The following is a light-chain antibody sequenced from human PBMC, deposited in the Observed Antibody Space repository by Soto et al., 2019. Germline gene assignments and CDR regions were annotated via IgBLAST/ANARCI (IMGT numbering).Light chain of an antibody. CDR3: QQYGSSPWT. Sequence: EIVLPQSPGTLSLSPGERATLSCGASQSVSNSYIAWYQQKPGQAPRLLIYGASSRATGIPDRFSGSGSGTDFTLTISRLEPEDFAVYYCQQYGSSPWTFGQGTKVEIK. V-gene: IGKV3-20*01. CDR2: GAS. J-gene: IGKJ1*01. CDR1: QSVSNSY.